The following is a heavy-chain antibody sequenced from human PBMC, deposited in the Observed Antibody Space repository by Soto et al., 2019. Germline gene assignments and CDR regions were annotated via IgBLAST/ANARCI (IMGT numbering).Heavy chain of an antibody. Sequence: EVQLVESGGGLVQPGRSLRLSCAASGFTVRGSAMHWVRQVKGGGLEWVAGIYGSGAVGYVGAVRGRFTISREGAKNSLDLQMSSLTIEDTALYYCVGEILSGGADVWGQGTRVTVSS. CDR3: VGEILSGGADV. CDR2: IYGSGAV. D-gene: IGHD3-10*01. CDR1: GFTVRGSA. J-gene: IGHJ6*02. V-gene: IGHV3-9*01.